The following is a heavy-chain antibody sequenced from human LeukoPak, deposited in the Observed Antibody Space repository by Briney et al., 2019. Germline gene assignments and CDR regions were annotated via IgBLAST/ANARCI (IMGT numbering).Heavy chain of an antibody. Sequence: TGGSLRLSCPASGFTSSIYEMNWVRQAPGKGLEWVSYISSSGSTIYYADSVKGRFTISRDNTKNSLYLQMKSLRVEDTAVYYCARGSGWFDPWGQGTLVTVSS. CDR2: ISSSGSTI. J-gene: IGHJ5*02. D-gene: IGHD2-15*01. CDR3: ARGSGWFDP. V-gene: IGHV3-48*03. CDR1: GFTSSIYE.